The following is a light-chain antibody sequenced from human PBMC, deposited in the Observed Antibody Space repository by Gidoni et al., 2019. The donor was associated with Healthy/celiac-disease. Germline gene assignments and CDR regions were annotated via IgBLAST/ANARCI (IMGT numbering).Light chain of an antibody. CDR2: AAS. V-gene: IGKV1-NL1*01. CDR3: QQYYSTPIT. CDR1: QGISNS. Sequence: DIQMTQSPSSLSASVGDRVTITCRASQGISNSLAWYQQKPGKAPKLLLYAASRLESGVPSRFSGSGSETDYTLTISSLQPEDFATYYCQQYYSTPITFGQGTRLEIK. J-gene: IGKJ5*01.